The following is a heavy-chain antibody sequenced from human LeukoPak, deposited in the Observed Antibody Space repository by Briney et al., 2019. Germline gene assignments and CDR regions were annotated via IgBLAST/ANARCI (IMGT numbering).Heavy chain of an antibody. V-gene: IGHV3-23*01. J-gene: IGHJ5*01. CDR2: VSGGGTTT. CDR1: GFTFSSYA. CDR3: AKGDDSSGRNWFDS. Sequence: GGSLRLSCAASGFTFSSYAMSWVRQAPGKGLEWVSAVSGGGTTTHNADSVEGRFSSSRDNSKNTLFLHMNSLRVDDTAVYYCAKGDDSSGRNWFDSWGQGTLVTVSS. D-gene: IGHD3-22*01.